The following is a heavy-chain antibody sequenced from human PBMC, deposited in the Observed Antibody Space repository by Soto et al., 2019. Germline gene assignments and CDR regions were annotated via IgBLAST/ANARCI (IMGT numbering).Heavy chain of an antibody. Sequence: TCTVSGGSISSGGYYWSWIRQHPGKGLEWIGYIYYSGSTYYNPSLKSRVTISVDTSKNQFSLKLSSVTAADTAVYYCARDRECSGGTCYNYFDYWGQGTLVTVSS. CDR1: GGSISSGGYY. D-gene: IGHD2-15*01. CDR3: ARDRECSGGTCYNYFDY. CDR2: IYYSGST. J-gene: IGHJ4*02. V-gene: IGHV4-31*03.